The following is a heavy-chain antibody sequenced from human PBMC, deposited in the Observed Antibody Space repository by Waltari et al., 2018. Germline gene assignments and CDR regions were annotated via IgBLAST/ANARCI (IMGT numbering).Heavy chain of an antibody. D-gene: IGHD4-17*01. CDR2: IYGSGSST. CDR1: GGSISSVY. J-gene: IGHJ4*02. CDR3: ARHRTGYGNYLFDY. Sequence: QLQLQESGPGLVKPPETLSLTCAVSGGSISSVYWSWIRQPPGKGLEWIGYIYGSGSSTNHNPSLKSRVTLSVDTSKTQFALKLSSVTAADTAVYYCARHRTGYGNYLFDYWGQGVLVTVSS. V-gene: IGHV4-59*08.